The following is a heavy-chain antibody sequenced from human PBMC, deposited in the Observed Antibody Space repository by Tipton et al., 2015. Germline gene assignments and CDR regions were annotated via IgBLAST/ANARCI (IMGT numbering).Heavy chain of an antibody. Sequence: TLSLTCAVSGGSISGTTSYWGWIRQPPGKGLELIGIIYYSGATNYNPSLKSRVTISEDTSKNHLYLNLKSLTAADTAVYYCAGGDSLFMVDASMLTAWFAPWGQGTLVTVSS. CDR1: GGSISGTTSY. D-gene: IGHD3-16*01. CDR2: IYYSGAT. J-gene: IGHJ5*02. CDR3: AGGDSLFMVDASMLTAWFAP. V-gene: IGHV4-39*02.